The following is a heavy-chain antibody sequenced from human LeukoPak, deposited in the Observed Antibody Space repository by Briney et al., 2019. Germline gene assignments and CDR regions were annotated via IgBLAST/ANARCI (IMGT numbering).Heavy chain of an antibody. D-gene: IGHD6-25*01. CDR2: ISYDGSNK. J-gene: IGHJ4*02. CDR3: AKGGSSSDQN. Sequence: GGSLRLSCAASGFTFSSYGMHWVRQAPGKGLEWVAVISYDGSNKYYADSVKGRFTISRDNSKNTLYLQMHSLRAEDTAVYCCAKGGSSSDQNWGQGTLVTVSS. V-gene: IGHV3-30*18. CDR1: GFTFSSYG.